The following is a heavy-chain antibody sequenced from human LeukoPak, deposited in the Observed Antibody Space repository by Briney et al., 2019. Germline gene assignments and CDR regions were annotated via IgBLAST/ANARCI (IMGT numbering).Heavy chain of an antibody. CDR1: GGSISSSSYC. CDR3: ARQERFIVATTGELGY. CDR2: IYYSGST. D-gene: IGHD5-12*01. J-gene: IGHJ4*02. V-gene: IGHV4-39*01. Sequence: SETLSLTCTVSGGSISSSSYCWGWIRQPPGKGLEWIGSIYYSGSTYYNPSLKSRVTISVDTSKNQFSLKLSSVTAADTAVYYCARQERFIVATTGELGYWGQGTLVTVSS.